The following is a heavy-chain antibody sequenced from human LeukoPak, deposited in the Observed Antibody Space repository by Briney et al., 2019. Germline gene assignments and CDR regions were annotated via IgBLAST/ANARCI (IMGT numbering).Heavy chain of an antibody. Sequence: GGSLRLSCAASGFTFSDYYMSWIRQAPGKGLEWVSYISSSSSYTNYADSVKGRFTISRDNSKNTLYLQMNSLRAEDTAVYYCARSTGGAAAGPDYWGQGTLVTVSS. J-gene: IGHJ4*02. V-gene: IGHV3-11*06. CDR3: ARSTGGAAAGPDY. CDR1: GFTFSDYY. D-gene: IGHD6-13*01. CDR2: ISSSSSYT.